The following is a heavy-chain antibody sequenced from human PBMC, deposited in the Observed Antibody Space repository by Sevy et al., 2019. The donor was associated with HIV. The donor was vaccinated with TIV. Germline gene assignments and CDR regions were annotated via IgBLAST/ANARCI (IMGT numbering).Heavy chain of an antibody. CDR3: TSILPAGVPAEYFQH. CDR2: INQGGSQE. CDR1: GLTFSSYW. V-gene: IGHV3-7*01. D-gene: IGHD2-2*01. Sequence: GGSLRLSCAASGLTFSSYWMTWVRQAPGKGLEWVANINQGGSQEYYVDSVKGRFTISRDNAKNSLYLQMNSLRAEDTTEYYCTSILPAGVPAEYFQHWGQGTLVTVSS. J-gene: IGHJ1*01.